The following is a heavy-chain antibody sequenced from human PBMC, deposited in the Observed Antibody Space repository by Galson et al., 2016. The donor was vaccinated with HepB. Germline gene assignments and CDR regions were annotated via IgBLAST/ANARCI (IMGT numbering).Heavy chain of an antibody. CDR2: IYHSGYP. CDR3: ARGSGGRGHDYKYGIDV. CDR1: GASVTSTNW. V-gene: IGHV4-4*02. Sequence: SETLSLTCAVSGASVTSTNWWSWVRQPPGKGLEWIGEIYHSGYPHCNPSLKRPVTVSLDKPKNQVYLKLTSVTAADTAVYYCARGSGGRGHDYKYGIDVWGQGTTVIVS. J-gene: IGHJ6*02. D-gene: IGHD3-10*01.